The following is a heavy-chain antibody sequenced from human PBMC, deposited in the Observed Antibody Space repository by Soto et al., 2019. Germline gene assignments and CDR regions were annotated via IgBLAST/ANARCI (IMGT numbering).Heavy chain of an antibody. J-gene: IGHJ4*02. CDR1: GGSISSGGYY. D-gene: IGHD6-19*01. CDR2: IYYSGTT. Sequence: QVQLQESGPGLVKPSQTLSLTCTVSGGSISSGGYYWSWIRQHPGKGLEWIGYIYYSGTTYYNPSLKSRVAISVDTSKVQFSLNLSSVTAADTAVYYCARSDGCNFDYWGQGTLVTVSS. V-gene: IGHV4-31*03. CDR3: ARSDGCNFDY.